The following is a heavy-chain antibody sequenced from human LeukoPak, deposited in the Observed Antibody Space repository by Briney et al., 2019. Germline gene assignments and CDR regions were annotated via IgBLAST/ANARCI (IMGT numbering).Heavy chain of an antibody. CDR1: GFTFSSYA. CDR3: ARDGDTYYYDSSGYLY. Sequence: GGSLRLSCAAAGFTFSSYAMHWVRQAPGKGLEWVAVISHDGSNKYYADSVKGRFTISRDNSKNTLYLQMNSLRAEDTAVYYCARDGDTYYYDSSGYLYWGQGTLVTVSS. J-gene: IGHJ4*02. V-gene: IGHV3-30-3*01. D-gene: IGHD3-22*01. CDR2: ISHDGSNK.